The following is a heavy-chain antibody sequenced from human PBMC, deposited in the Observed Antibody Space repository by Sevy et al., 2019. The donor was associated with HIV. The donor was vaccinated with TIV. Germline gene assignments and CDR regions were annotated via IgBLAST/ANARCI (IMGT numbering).Heavy chain of an antibody. J-gene: IGHJ4*02. Sequence: GGSLRLSCAASGFTFSTHWRSWVRQAPGKGLEWVANIKEDGSEKYYVDSVKGRFTISRDNAKNSLFLPMNGVRAEDTAVYYCAKDVYWGQGTLVTVSS. V-gene: IGHV3-7*03. CDR3: AKDVY. CDR1: GFTFSTHW. CDR2: IKEDGSEK.